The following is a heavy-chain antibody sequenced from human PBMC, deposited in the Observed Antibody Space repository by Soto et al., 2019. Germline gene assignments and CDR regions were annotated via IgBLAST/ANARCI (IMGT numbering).Heavy chain of an antibody. CDR3: ARDLSGTGLDI. CDR1: GDSIGRFY. V-gene: IGHV4-4*07. CDR2: VYSTGGG. J-gene: IGHJ6*02. D-gene: IGHD1-26*01. Sequence: QLQLHESGPGLVKPSETLSLTCNVSGDSIGRFYWSWIRQSAGKGLEWIGRVYSTGGGTYNPALKGRVTISLDRPNNHVSLEMNSVTAADTAVYFCARDLSGTGLDIWGRGTRVSVSS.